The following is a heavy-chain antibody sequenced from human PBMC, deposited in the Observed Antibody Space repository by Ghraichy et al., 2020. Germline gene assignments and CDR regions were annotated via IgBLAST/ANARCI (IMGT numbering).Heavy chain of an antibody. CDR2: ISASGGGT. CDR3: AKDFRAFGSWFDY. CDR1: GFTFNNYA. J-gene: IGHJ5*01. D-gene: IGHD3-10*01. Sequence: GGSLRLSCAASGFTFNNYAMNWVRQAPGAGLEWVSGISASGGGTFYADSVKGRFTISRDNSKNMVYLQLNSLRAEDTAVYYCAKDFRAFGSWFDYWGQGTPVTVSS. V-gene: IGHV3-23*01.